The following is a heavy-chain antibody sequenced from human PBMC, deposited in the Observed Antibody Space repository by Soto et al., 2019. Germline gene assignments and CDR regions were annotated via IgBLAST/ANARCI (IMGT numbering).Heavy chain of an antibody. Sequence: LRLSCAASAFTFSSYSMNWVRQAPGKGLEWVSSISSSSSYIYYADSVKGRFTISRDNAKNSLYLQMSSLRAEDTAVYYCARDVRVVVAGTGTHWFDPWGQGTLVTVSS. V-gene: IGHV3-21*01. CDR1: AFTFSSYS. CDR3: ARDVRVVVAGTGTHWFDP. CDR2: ISSSSSYI. J-gene: IGHJ5*02. D-gene: IGHD6-19*01.